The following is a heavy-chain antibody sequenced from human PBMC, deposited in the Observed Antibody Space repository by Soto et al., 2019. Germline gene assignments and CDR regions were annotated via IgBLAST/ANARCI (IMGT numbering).Heavy chain of an antibody. D-gene: IGHD3-10*02. CDR2: IYYSRSV. J-gene: IGHJ4*02. V-gene: IGHV4-39*01. Sequence: SETLSLTCSVSGGFISSDGFYWGWIRQPPGKGLEWIGSIYYSRSVYYSPSLRSRATISVDTSQNQVSLKLSSVAATDTAVYYCARHRGYIYVHVDYWGPGTLVTVSS. CDR3: ARHRGYIYVHVDY. CDR1: GGFISSDGFY.